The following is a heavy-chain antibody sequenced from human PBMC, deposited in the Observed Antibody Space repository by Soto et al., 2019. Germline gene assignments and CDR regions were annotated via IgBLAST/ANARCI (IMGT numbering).Heavy chain of an antibody. V-gene: IGHV3-33*01. D-gene: IGHD4-4*01. CDR3: ARDLEPKEISVAVTGLYYNSYYGLDV. J-gene: IGHJ6*02. Sequence: QVQLVESGGGVVQPGKSLRLSCAASGFTFSSYGMHWVRQAPGKGLEWVALIWFDGSNNYYADSVKGRFTISRDNSKNTLYLQMNSLRAEDTAVYYCARDLEPKEISVAVTGLYYNSYYGLDVWGQGTTVTVTS. CDR2: IWFDGSNN. CDR1: GFTFSSYG.